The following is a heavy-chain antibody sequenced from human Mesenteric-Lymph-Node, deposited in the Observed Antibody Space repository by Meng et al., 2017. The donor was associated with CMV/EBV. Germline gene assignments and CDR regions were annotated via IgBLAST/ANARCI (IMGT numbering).Heavy chain of an antibody. CDR1: GGSSSRGGYY. CDR3: ARDQRVALNWFDP. CDR2: IYYSGST. J-gene: IGHJ5*02. V-gene: IGHV4-31*02. Sequence: GGSSSRGGYYSSSIRQPPGKGLDWIGSIYYSGSTYYNPSLKSRVTISVDTSKNQFSLKLSSVTAADTAVYFCARDQRVALNWFDPWGQGTLVTVSS. D-gene: IGHD5-12*01.